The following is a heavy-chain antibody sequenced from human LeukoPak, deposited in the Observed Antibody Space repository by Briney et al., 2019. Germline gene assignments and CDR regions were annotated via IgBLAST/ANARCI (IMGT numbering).Heavy chain of an antibody. J-gene: IGHJ1*01. V-gene: IGHV1-18*01. CDR3: ARNPGAYYDSSGYYQTAEYFQH. Sequence: ASVKVSCKASGYTFTSYGISWVRQAPGQGLEWMGWISAYNGNTNYAQKLQGRVTMTTDTSTSTAYMELRSLRSDDTAVYYCARNPGAYYDSSGYYQTAEYFQHWGQGTLVTVSS. D-gene: IGHD3-22*01. CDR1: GYTFTSYG. CDR2: ISAYNGNT.